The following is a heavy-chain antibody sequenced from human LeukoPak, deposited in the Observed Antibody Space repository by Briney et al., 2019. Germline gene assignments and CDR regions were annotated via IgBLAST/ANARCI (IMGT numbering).Heavy chain of an antibody. D-gene: IGHD6-19*01. CDR2: INHSGST. CDR1: GGSFRGYY. J-gene: IGHJ4*02. V-gene: IGHV4-34*01. CDR3: ARAVQWLVRGPPDY. Sequence: NSSETLSLTCAVYGGSFRGYYWSWIRQPPGKGLEWIGEINHSGSTNYNPSLKSRVTISVDTSKNQFSLKLSSVTAADTAVYYCARAVQWLVRGPPDYWGQGTLVTVSS.